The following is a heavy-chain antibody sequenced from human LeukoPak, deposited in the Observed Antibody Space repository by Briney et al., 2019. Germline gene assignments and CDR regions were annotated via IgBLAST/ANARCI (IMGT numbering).Heavy chain of an antibody. J-gene: IGHJ3*02. V-gene: IGHV4-61*02. Sequence: PSETLSLTCTVSGGSISSVSYYWSWIRQPAGKGLEWIGRFYTSGSTNYNPSLKSRVTISVDTSKNQFSLKLNSVTAADTAVYYCARTTARGAFDIWGQGTMVTVSS. CDR1: GGSISSVSYY. D-gene: IGHD2-21*02. CDR3: ARTTARGAFDI. CDR2: FYTSGST.